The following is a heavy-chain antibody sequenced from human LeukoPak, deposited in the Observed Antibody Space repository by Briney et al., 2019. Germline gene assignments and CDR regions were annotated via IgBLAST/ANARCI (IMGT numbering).Heavy chain of an antibody. CDR1: GFTFSSYA. CDR3: ARGVRFKQWLGYYGMDV. Sequence: GGSLRLSCAASGFTFSSYAMHWVRQAPGKGLEWVAVISYDGSNKYYADSVKGRFTISRDNSKNTLYLQMNSLRAEDTAVYYCARGVRFKQWLGYYGMDVWGQGTTVTVSS. J-gene: IGHJ6*02. D-gene: IGHD6-19*01. CDR2: ISYDGSNK. V-gene: IGHV3-30-3*01.